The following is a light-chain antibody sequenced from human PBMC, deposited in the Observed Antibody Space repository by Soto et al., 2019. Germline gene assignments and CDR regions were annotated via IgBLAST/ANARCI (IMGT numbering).Light chain of an antibody. CDR2: GAS. J-gene: IGKJ1*01. V-gene: IGKV3-20*01. Sequence: EIVLTQSPATLSLSPGERATLSCRASQSVSSSYLAWYQQKPGQAPRLHIYGASTRATGIPDRFTGSGSGTDFTLTISRLEPEDFAVYYCQQYGSSPRTFGQGTKVDIK. CDR1: QSVSSSY. CDR3: QQYGSSPRT.